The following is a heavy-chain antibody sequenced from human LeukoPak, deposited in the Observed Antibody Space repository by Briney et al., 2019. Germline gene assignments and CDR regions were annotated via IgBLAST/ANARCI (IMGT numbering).Heavy chain of an antibody. J-gene: IGHJ2*01. CDR2: ISGSGGST. CDR1: GFTFSSYA. V-gene: IGHV3-23*01. D-gene: IGHD6-6*01. Sequence: PGGSLRLSCAASGFTFSSYAMSWVRQAPGKGLEWVSAISGSGGSTYYADSVKGRFTISRDNSKNTLYLQMNSLRAEDTAVYYCAKSSSSIAARPLWYFDLWGRGTLVTVSS. CDR3: AKSSSSIAARPLWYFDL.